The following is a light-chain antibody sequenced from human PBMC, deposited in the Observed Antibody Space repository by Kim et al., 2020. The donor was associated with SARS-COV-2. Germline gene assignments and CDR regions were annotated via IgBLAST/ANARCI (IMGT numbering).Light chain of an antibody. CDR1: QDISSG. CDR3: QQYNSHISIT. J-gene: IGKJ5*01. V-gene: IGKV1-13*02. CDR2: DAS. Sequence: SVGDGVSITCRASQDISSGLAWFQQKPGKAPKLLIYDASTLEGGVPSRFSGSGSGTDFTLTISSLQPEDFASYSCQQYNSHISITFGQGTRLEIK.